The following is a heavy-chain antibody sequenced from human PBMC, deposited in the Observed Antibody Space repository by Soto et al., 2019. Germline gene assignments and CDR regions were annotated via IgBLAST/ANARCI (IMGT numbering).Heavy chain of an antibody. CDR1: GGSISSGGYY. D-gene: IGHD3-3*01. V-gene: IGHV4-31*03. J-gene: IGHJ6*03. CDR3: ARQRDQFWSGYYYMDV. CDR2: IYYSGST. Sequence: TLSLTCTVSGGSISSGGYYWSWIRQHPGKGLEWIGYIYYSGSTYYNPSLKSRVTISVDTSKNQFSLKLSSVTAADTAVYYCARQRDQFWSGYYYMDVWGKGTTVTVSS.